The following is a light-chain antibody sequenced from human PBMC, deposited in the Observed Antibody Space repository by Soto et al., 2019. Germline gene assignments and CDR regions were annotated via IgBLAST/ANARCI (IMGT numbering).Light chain of an antibody. Sequence: EIVLTQSPGTLSLSPGERATLSCRASQSISSSYIAWYQQNPGQAPRLLIHGASNRAPGITDRFSGSGSGTDFTLTISRLEPEDFAVYFCQQYGRSPPFTFGQGTKVEIK. CDR1: QSISSSY. V-gene: IGKV3-20*01. CDR3: QQYGRSPPFT. J-gene: IGKJ2*01. CDR2: GAS.